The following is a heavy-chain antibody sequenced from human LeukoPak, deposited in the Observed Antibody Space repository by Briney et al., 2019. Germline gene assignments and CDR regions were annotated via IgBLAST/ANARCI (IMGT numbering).Heavy chain of an antibody. J-gene: IGHJ4*02. Sequence: GGSLRLSCAASGFTFSSYWMSWVRQAPGKGLEWVANIKQDGSEKYYVDSVKGRFTISRDNSKNTLYLQMNSLRAEDTAVYYCAKGHITMVRGVIDYWGQGTLVTVSS. V-gene: IGHV3-7*03. CDR3: AKGHITMVRGVIDY. D-gene: IGHD3-10*01. CDR2: IKQDGSEK. CDR1: GFTFSSYW.